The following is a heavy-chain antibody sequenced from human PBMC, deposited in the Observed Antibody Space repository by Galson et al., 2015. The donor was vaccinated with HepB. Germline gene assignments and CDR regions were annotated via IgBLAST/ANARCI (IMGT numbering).Heavy chain of an antibody. V-gene: IGHV3-7*01. Sequence: SLRLSCAASEFTFSTSWMAWVRQAPGQGLEWVAHINPDGSRKSYVDSVKGRFTISRDNAKNLLYLQTNRLRAEDTAVYYCATGNYYRTDYWGQGTLVTASS. D-gene: IGHD3-10*01. J-gene: IGHJ4*02. CDR2: INPDGSRK. CDR1: EFTFSTSW. CDR3: ATGNYYRTDY.